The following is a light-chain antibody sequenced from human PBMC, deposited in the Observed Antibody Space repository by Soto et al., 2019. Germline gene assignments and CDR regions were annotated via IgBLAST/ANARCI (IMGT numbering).Light chain of an antibody. Sequence: PGERATLSCRASQSVSSYLAWYQQKPGQAPGLLIYDAANRATGIAARFSGSGSGTDFTLTITRLEPEDFAVYYCQQYQSLTFGGGTKVDIK. J-gene: IGKJ4*01. CDR1: QSVSSY. V-gene: IGKV3-11*01. CDR3: QQYQSLT. CDR2: DAA.